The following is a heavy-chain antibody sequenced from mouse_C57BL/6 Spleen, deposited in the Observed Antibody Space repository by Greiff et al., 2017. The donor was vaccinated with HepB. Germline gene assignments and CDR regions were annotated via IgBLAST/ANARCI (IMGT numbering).Heavy chain of an antibody. V-gene: IGHV5-16*01. CDR2: INYDGSST. J-gene: IGHJ3*01. CDR3: ARGGYSNNGGFAY. CDR1: GFTFSDYY. Sequence: EVKVVESEGGLVQPGSSMKLSCTASGFTFSDYYMAWVRQVPEKGLEWVANINYDGSSTYYLDSLKSRFIISRDNAKNILYLQMSSLKSEDTATYYCARGGYSNNGGFAYWGQGTLVTVSA. D-gene: IGHD2-5*01.